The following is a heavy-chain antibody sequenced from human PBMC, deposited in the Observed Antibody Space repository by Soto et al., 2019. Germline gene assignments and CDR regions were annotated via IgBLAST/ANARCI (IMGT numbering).Heavy chain of an antibody. V-gene: IGHV1-8*01. CDR3: ARADAAYYGMDV. J-gene: IGHJ6*02. Sequence: ASVKVSCKASGYTFTNYDINWVRQAPGQGREWMGWMNPNSGNTGYAQKFQGRVTMTRDTSIRTAYMELSSLRSDDTAMYYCARADAAYYGMDVWGQGATVPVSS. CDR1: GYTFTNYD. CDR2: MNPNSGNT.